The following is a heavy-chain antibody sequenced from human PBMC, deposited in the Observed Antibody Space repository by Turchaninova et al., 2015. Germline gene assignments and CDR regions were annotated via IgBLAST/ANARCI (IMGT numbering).Heavy chain of an antibody. V-gene: IGHV4-59*08. D-gene: IGHD6-13*01. CDR2: IYDSGIT. J-gene: IGHJ4*02. CDR3: ARRDSSTWYLDY. Sequence: QVQLQESGPGLVKPSATLSLPCTVSGGSLTSYYWSWILPPPGKGLELIGYIYDSGITNYNPSLKSRVTFSLDTSKNQFSLRLSSVTAADTAIYYCARRDSSTWYLDYWGQGTLVTVSS. CDR1: GGSLTSYY.